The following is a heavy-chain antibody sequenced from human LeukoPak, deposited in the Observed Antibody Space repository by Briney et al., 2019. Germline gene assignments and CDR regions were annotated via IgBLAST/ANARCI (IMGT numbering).Heavy chain of an antibody. CDR1: GYTFTTYG. CDR3: ARDSPGIAVAGLDY. J-gene: IGHJ4*02. D-gene: IGHD6-19*01. Sequence: GASVKVSCKASGYTFTTYGISWVRQAPGQGLEWMGWISAYNGDTNYAQRLQGRVTMTTDTSKSTAHMELRSLRSDDTAVYYCARDSPGIAVAGLDYWGQGTLVTVSS. V-gene: IGHV1-18*01. CDR2: ISAYNGDT.